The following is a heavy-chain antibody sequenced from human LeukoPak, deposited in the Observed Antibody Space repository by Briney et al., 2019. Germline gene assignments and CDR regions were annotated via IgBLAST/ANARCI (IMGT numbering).Heavy chain of an antibody. J-gene: IGHJ4*02. Sequence: SETLSLTCTVSGGSISSYYWSWIRQPPGKGLEWIGYIYYSGSTNYNPSLKSRVTISVDTSKNQFSLKLSSVTAADTAVYYCARHGTTVSLLTRWGQGTLVTVSS. CDR2: IYYSGST. CDR3: ARHGTTVSLLTR. D-gene: IGHD4-17*01. V-gene: IGHV4-59*08. CDR1: GGSISSYY.